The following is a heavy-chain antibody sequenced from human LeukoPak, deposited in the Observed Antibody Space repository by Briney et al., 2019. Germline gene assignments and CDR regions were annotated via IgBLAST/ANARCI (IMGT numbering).Heavy chain of an antibody. V-gene: IGHV4-31*03. CDR1: GGSISSGGYY. CDR2: IYYSGST. Sequence: SQTLSLTCTVSGGSISSGGYYWSWIRQHPGKGLEWIGYIYYSGSTYYNPSLKSRVTISVDTSKNQFSLKLSSVTAADTAVYYCARVLRGSGGSCYFDYWGQGTLVTVSS. CDR3: ARVLRGSGGSCYFDY. D-gene: IGHD2-15*01. J-gene: IGHJ4*02.